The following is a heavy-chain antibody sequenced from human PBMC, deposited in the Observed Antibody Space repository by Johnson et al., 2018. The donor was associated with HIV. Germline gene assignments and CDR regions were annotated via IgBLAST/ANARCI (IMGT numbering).Heavy chain of an antibody. V-gene: IGHV3-30*03. CDR2: ISYDGGDK. J-gene: IGHJ3*02. CDR1: GFIFSSYV. Sequence: VQLVESGGGVVQPGRSLRLSCAASGFIFSSYVMYWVRQAPGKGLEWVAVISYDGGDKYYADSVKGIFTISRDNSNNSLYLQMNSLRAEDTAEYYCASGRVGGNDAFDIWGQGTMVTVSS. CDR3: ASGRVGGNDAFDI. D-gene: IGHD2-15*01.